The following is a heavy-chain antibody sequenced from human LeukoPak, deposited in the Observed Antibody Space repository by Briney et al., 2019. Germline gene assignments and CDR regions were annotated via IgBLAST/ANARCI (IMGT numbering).Heavy chain of an antibody. D-gene: IGHD3-10*01. CDR1: GFTFRSYS. CDR3: ARGILWFGELPDF. J-gene: IGHJ4*02. V-gene: IGHV3-21*01. CDR2: ISSSSSYI. Sequence: GGSLRLSCAASGFTFRSYSMNWVRQAPGKGLEWVSSISSSSSYIYYADSVKGRFTISRDNAKNSLYLQMNSLRAEDTAVYYCARGILWFGELPDFWGQGTLVTVSS.